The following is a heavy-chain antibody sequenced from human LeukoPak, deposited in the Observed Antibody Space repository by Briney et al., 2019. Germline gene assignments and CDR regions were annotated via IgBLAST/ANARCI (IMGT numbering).Heavy chain of an antibody. J-gene: IGHJ5*02. CDR2: IKQDGSEK. CDR3: ARDDPSWFDP. Sequence: VGPLRLCCSASGFTFSYYCISWVRQAPGKWLEWVANIKQDGSEKYYVDSVKGRFTISRDNAKNSLYLQMNSLRAEDTAVYYCARDDPSWFDPWGQGTLVTVSS. V-gene: IGHV3-7*01. CDR1: GFTFSYYC.